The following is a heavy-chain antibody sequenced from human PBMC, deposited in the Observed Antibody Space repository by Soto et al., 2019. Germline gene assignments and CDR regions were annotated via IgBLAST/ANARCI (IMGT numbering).Heavy chain of an antibody. J-gene: IGHJ1*01. CDR3: ARGDRGLRTLAFQH. V-gene: IGHV4-31*03. D-gene: IGHD4-17*01. Sequence: QVQLQESGPGLVKPSQTLSLTCTVSGGSISSGGYYWSWIRQHPGKGLEGIGYIYYSGSTYYNPSLKSRVTIAVDTSKIQSSLKLSSVTDADTAVYYCARGDRGLRTLAFQHWGQGTLVTVSS. CDR1: GGSISSGGYY. CDR2: IYYSGST.